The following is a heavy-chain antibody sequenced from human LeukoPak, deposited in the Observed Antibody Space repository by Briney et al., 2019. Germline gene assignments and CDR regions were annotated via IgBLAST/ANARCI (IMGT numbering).Heavy chain of an antibody. D-gene: IGHD2-15*01. J-gene: IGHJ6*02. CDR1: GGTFSSYA. CDR3: ARVPPDGSGGRRSSNYYYYYGMDV. V-gene: IGHV1-69*01. CDR2: IIPIFGTA. Sequence: SVKVSCKASGGTFSSYAISWVRQAPGRGLEWMGGIIPIFGTANYAQKFQGRVTITADESTSTAYMELSSLRSEDTAVYYCARVPPDGSGGRRSSNYYYYYGMDVWGQGTTVTVSS.